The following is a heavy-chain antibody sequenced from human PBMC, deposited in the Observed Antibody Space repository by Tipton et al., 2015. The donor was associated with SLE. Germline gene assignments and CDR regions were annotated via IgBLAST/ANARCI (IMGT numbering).Heavy chain of an antibody. D-gene: IGHD6-19*01. V-gene: IGHV1-69*13. CDR1: GYTFTSYG. CDR2: IIPIFGTA. CDR3: ARDHGRSSGWYVFDY. Sequence: QSGAEVKKPGASVKVSCKASGYTFTSYGISWVRQAPGQGLEWMGGIIPIFGTANYAQKFQGRVTITADESTSTAYMELSSLRSEDTAVYYCARDHGRSSGWYVFDYWGQGTLVTVSS. J-gene: IGHJ4*02.